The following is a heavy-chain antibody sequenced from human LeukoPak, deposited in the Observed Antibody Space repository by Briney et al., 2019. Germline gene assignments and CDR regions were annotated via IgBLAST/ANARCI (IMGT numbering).Heavy chain of an antibody. J-gene: IGHJ5*02. CDR3: AKDLSIYCDSRGFDP. V-gene: IGHV3-30*18. CDR2: ITYDDFYK. Sequence: PGRSLRLPCAASGFTFRSYGMHWVRQAPGKGLEWVALITYDDFYKYYGDSVKGRFTISRDNSKNTLYLQMNSLRAEDTALYYCAKDLSIYCDSRGFDPWGQGTLVTVSS. CDR1: GFTFRSYG. D-gene: IGHD2/OR15-2a*01.